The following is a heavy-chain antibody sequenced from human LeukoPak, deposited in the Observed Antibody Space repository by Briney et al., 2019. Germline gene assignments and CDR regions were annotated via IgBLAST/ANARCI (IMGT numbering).Heavy chain of an antibody. J-gene: IGHJ4*02. D-gene: IGHD6-19*01. CDR2: ITTNRGST. V-gene: IGHV3-64*04. CDR1: GFTFSSFA. CDR3: ARDPPRGAPGIAVAGTGY. Sequence: PGGSLRLSCSASGFTFSSFAMHWVRQAPGKGLEYISAITTNRGSTYYVDSVRGRFTISRDNAKNSLYLQMNSLRAEDTALYYCARDPPRGAPGIAVAGTGYWGQGTLVTVSS.